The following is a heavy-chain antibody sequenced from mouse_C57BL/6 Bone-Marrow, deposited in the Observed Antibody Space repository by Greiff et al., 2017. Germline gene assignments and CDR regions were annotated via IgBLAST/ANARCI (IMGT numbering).Heavy chain of an antibody. CDR1: GFTFSSYA. CDR3: TRGGPGDLALYAMDY. Sequence: EVKVVESGEGLVKPGGSLKLSCAASGFTFSSYAMSWVRQTPEKRLEWVAYISSGGDYIYYADTVKGRFTISRDNARNTLYLQMCSLKSEDTAMYYCTRGGPGDLALYAMDYWGQGTSVTVSS. CDR2: ISSGGDYI. J-gene: IGHJ4*01. D-gene: IGHD6-1*01. V-gene: IGHV5-9-1*02.